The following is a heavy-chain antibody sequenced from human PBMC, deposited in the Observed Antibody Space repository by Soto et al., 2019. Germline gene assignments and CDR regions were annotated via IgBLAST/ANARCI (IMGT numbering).Heavy chain of an antibody. CDR1: GGSISSGGYS. Sequence: QLQLQESGSGLVKPSQTLSLTCAVSGGSISSGGYSWSWIRQPPGKGLEWIGYIYHSGSTYYNPSLKSRVTXSXDXXKNQFSLKLSSVTAADTAVYYCARDHLGAYHAFDIWGQGTMVTASS. CDR2: IYHSGST. J-gene: IGHJ3*02. V-gene: IGHV4-30-2*01. D-gene: IGHD7-27*01. CDR3: ARDHLGAYHAFDI.